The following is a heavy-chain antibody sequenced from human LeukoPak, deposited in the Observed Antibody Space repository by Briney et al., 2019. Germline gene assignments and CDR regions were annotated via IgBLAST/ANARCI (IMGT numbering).Heavy chain of an antibody. D-gene: IGHD3-10*01. Sequence: SETLSLTCTVSGGSVISGTYNWSWIRQPPGKGLEWIGYIYYTGSTNYNPSLKSRLTISVDTSKNQFSLKLSSVTAADTAVYYCARRGGSGRSFDYWGQGTLVTVSS. CDR2: IYYTGST. CDR1: GGSVISGTYN. J-gene: IGHJ4*02. V-gene: IGHV4-61*01. CDR3: ARRGGSGRSFDY.